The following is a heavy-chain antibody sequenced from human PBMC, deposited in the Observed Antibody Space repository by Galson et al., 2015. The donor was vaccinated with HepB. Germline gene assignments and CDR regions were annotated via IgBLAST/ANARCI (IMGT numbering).Heavy chain of an antibody. CDR1: GVTFSNFA. CDR3: ATRIFNYSHYGLDV. J-gene: IGHJ6*02. V-gene: IGHV1-24*01. CDR2: FDPEDGDP. D-gene: IGHD3-10*01. Sequence: SVKVSCKASGVTFSNFAIAWVRQAPGQGLEWMGGFDPEDGDPIYAQRLQGRVTMTEDTSADTVYMELSSLRSEDTATYYCATRIFNYSHYGLDVWGQGTTVSVSS.